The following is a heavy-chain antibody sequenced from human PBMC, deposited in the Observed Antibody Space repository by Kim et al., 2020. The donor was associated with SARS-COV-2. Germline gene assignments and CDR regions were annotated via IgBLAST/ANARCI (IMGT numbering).Heavy chain of an antibody. D-gene: IGHD3-22*01. CDR3: ARDREYYDSSGYYDY. Sequence: SVKVSCKASGGTFSSYAISWVRQAPGQGLEWMGGIIPIFGTANYAQKFQGRVTITADESTSTAYMELSSLRSEDTAVYYCARDREYYDSSGYYDYWGQGTLVTLSS. J-gene: IGHJ4*02. CDR2: IIPIFGTA. V-gene: IGHV1-69*13. CDR1: GGTFSSYA.